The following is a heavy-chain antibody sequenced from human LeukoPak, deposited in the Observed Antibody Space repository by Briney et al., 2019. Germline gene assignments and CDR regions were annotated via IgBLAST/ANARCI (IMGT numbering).Heavy chain of an antibody. V-gene: IGHV3-23*01. J-gene: IGHJ4*02. Sequence: GGSLRLSCAASGFTFSSYAMSWVRQAPGKGLEWVSAISGSGGSTYSADSVKGRFTISRDNSKNTLYLQMNSLRTEDTAFYYCAKDYGYSNDWYLIDYWGQGTLVTVSS. D-gene: IGHD6-19*01. CDR2: ISGSGGST. CDR3: AKDYGYSNDWYLIDY. CDR1: GFTFSSYA.